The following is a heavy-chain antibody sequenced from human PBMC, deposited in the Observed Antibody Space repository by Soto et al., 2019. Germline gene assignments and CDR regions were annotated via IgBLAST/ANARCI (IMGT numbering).Heavy chain of an antibody. CDR1: GYTFTSYA. D-gene: IGHD2-2*01. Sequence: GASVKVSCKGSGYTFTSYAMHWVRQAPGQRLEWMGWINAGNGNTKYSQKFQGRVTITRDTSASTAYMELSSLRSEDTAVYYCARDGQXQLPRSSQYYYYYGMDVWGQGTTVTVSS. CDR2: INAGNGNT. J-gene: IGHJ6*02. CDR3: ARDGQXQLPRSSQYYYYYGMDV. V-gene: IGHV1-3*01.